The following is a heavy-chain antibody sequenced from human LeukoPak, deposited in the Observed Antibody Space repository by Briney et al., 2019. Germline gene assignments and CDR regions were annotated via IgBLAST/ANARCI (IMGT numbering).Heavy chain of an antibody. Sequence: GGSLRLSCAASGFSFSNYVMQWVRQVPGKGLEWVALIAHDGSNKYYADSVKGRFTISRDNSRSILYLQMNSLRPEDTAVYSCARSFFQWNYGSCLDSWGQGTLVTVSS. CDR1: GFSFSNYV. V-gene: IGHV3-30*03. J-gene: IGHJ4*02. CDR3: ARSFFQWNYGSCLDS. CDR2: IAHDGSNK. D-gene: IGHD1-7*01.